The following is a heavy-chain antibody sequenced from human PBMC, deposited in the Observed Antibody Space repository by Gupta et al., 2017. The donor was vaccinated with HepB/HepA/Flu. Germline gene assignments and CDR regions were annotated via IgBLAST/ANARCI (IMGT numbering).Heavy chain of an antibody. V-gene: IGHV3-30*18. Sequence: QVQLMESGGGVVQPGQSLRLSCVTSGFTFSRYGMHWVRQAPGKGLEWVAVISYDGRIKYYEDSVKGRFTISRDNSNNTLYLQMDNLRSEDTATYYCAKDFRQQLAIYYLDNWGQGTLVTVSS. D-gene: IGHD2-21*01. CDR2: ISYDGRIK. J-gene: IGHJ4*02. CDR1: GFTFSRYG. CDR3: AKDFRQQLAIYYLDN.